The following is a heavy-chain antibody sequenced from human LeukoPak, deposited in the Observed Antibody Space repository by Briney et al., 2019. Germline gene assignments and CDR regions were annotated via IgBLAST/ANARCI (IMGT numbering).Heavy chain of an antibody. V-gene: IGHV3-7*05. CDR3: VRGSSGNVVRGVAWAWFDP. J-gene: IGHJ5*02. CDR2: IKPDGGEK. CDR1: GFTFSSYG. D-gene: IGHD3-10*01. Sequence: PGRSLRLSCAASGFTFSSYGMHWVRQAPGKGLEWVANIKPDGGEKYYVDSVRGRFTISRDNAKDSLYLQMNRLRAEDTAVYYCVRGSSGNVVRGVAWAWFDPWGQGTLVTVSS.